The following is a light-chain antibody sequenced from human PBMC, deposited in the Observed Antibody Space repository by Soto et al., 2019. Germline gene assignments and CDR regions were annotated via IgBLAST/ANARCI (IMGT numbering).Light chain of an antibody. V-gene: IGKV3-20*01. J-gene: IGKJ5*01. CDR3: QQYGSSLSIT. Sequence: EIVLTQSPGTLSLSPGERATLSCRASQSISSNYFAWYQQKPGQAPRLLIYGASNRDTGIPDRFSGSGSGTDFTLTIRRLEPEDFAVYYCQQYGSSLSITFGQGTRLHIK. CDR2: GAS. CDR1: QSISSNY.